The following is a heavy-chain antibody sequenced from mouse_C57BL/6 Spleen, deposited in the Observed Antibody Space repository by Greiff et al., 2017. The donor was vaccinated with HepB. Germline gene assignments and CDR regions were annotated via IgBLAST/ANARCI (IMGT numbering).Heavy chain of an antibody. D-gene: IGHD3-3*01. CDR1: GFSLTSYG. CDR2: IWSGGST. Sequence: VKLMESGPGLVQPSQSLSITCTVSGFSLTSYGVHCVRQSPGKGLEWLGVIWSGGSTDYNAAFISRLSISKDNSKSQVFFKMNSLQADDTAIYYCARSRDERDFYFDYWGQGTTLTVSS. CDR3: ARSRDERDFYFDY. V-gene: IGHV2-2*01. J-gene: IGHJ2*01.